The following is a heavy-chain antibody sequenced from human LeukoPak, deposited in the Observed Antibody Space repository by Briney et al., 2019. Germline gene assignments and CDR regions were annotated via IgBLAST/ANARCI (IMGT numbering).Heavy chain of an antibody. CDR3: TIIPNVILFTHYFEY. CDR1: GGVFTTYA. J-gene: IGHJ4*02. D-gene: IGHD2-21*01. Sequence: ASVKVSCKASGGVFTTYAISWVRQAPGQGLEWMGGNIPFLGTTNYAQKFQGRVTITADEPTRTAYMELTYLRSDDTAVYYCTIIPNVILFTHYFEYWGQGTLVTVSS. CDR2: NIPFLGTT. V-gene: IGHV1-69*13.